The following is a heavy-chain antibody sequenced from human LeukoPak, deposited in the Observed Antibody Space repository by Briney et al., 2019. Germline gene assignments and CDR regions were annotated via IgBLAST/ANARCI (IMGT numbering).Heavy chain of an antibody. D-gene: IGHD6-13*01. J-gene: IGHJ5*02. CDR1: GYTFTCYG. V-gene: IGHV1-18*01. CDR2: ISAYNGNT. Sequence: GASVKVSCKASGYTFTCYGISWVRQAPGQGLEWMGWISAYNGNTNYAQKLQGRVTMTTDTSTSTAYMELRSLRSDDTAVYYCARVRYSSRDGPPGGNWFDPWGQGTLVTVSS. CDR3: ARVRYSSRDGPPGGNWFDP.